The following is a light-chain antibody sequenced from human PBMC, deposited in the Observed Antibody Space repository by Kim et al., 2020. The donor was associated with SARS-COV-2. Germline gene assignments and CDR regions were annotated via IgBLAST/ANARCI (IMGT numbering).Light chain of an antibody. CDR2: TAS. Sequence: ASVGHRVTITCRASQDISRYLNWYQQKPGKAPKRLIYTASSLQSGVPSRFTGSGSETDFTLTISSLQPEDFATYYGQQTYSASRTFGQGTKVDIK. J-gene: IGKJ1*01. CDR3: QQTYSASRT. CDR1: QDISRY. V-gene: IGKV1-39*01.